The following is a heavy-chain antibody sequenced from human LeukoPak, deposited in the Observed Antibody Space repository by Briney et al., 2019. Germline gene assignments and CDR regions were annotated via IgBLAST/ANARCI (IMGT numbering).Heavy chain of an antibody. V-gene: IGHV1-2*02. J-gene: IGHJ4*02. CDR1: GYTFTGYY. CDR3: ARRSLYCSGGSCYSPLSLFDY. D-gene: IGHD2-15*01. Sequence: ASVKVSCKASGYTFTGYYMHWVRQAPGQGLEWMGWINPNSGGTNYAQKFQGRVTMTRDTSISTAYMELSRLRSDDTAVYYCARRSLYCSGGSCYSPLSLFDYWGQGTLVTVSS. CDR2: INPNSGGT.